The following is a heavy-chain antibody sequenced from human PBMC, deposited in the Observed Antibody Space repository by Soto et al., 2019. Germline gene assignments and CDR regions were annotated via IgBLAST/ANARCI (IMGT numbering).Heavy chain of an antibody. CDR2: IRHSVYRGGTT. J-gene: IGHJ4*01. Sequence: SETLSLTCAVYGETFSGYYWTWIRQPPGKGLEWIGEIRHSVYRGGTTNYNPSLKSRVTISIDTSMNQLSLRLSSVTAADSAVYYCARSPDFAWSNFDYWGHGVLVTVSS. D-gene: IGHD3-9*01. CDR3: ARSPDFAWSNFDY. V-gene: IGHV4-34*01. CDR1: GETFSGYY.